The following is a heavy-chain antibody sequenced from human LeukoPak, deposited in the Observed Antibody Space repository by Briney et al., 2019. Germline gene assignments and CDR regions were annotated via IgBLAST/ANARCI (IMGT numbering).Heavy chain of an antibody. CDR2: INPNSGGT. Sequence: ASVKVSCKASGYTFTGYYMHWVRQAPGQGLEWMGWINPNSGGTNYAQKFQGRVTITADESTSTAYMELSSLRSEDTAVYYCARDRVDTAMVHHYYYYYMDVWGKGTTVTVSS. V-gene: IGHV1-2*02. CDR3: ARDRVDTAMVHHYYYYYMDV. CDR1: GYTFTGYY. D-gene: IGHD5-18*01. J-gene: IGHJ6*03.